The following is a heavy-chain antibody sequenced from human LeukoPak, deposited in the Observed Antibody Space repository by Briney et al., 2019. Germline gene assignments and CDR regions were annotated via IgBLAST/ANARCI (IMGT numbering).Heavy chain of an antibody. CDR2: ISSSSSYI. J-gene: IGHJ4*02. D-gene: IGHD3-3*01. CDR1: GFTFSSYS. Sequence: SGGSLRLSCAASGFTFSSYSMNWVRQAPGKGLEWVSSISSSSSYIYYADSVKGRFTISRDNAKNSLYLQMNSLRAEDTAVYYCARDKPYYDFWSGYYGGPDYWGQGTLVTVSS. V-gene: IGHV3-21*01. CDR3: ARDKPYYDFWSGYYGGPDY.